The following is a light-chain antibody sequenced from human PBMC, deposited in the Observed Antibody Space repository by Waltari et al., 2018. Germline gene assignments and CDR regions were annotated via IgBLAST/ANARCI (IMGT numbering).Light chain of an antibody. CDR1: GSNLGAGYD. CDR2: GST. CDR3: QSYDTSLSVV. Sequence: QSVLTQPPSLSEAPGKRVSISCTGSGSNLGAGYDVHWYQQHPGKAPKLLIYGSTMRPPGVPDRFFGSKSGTSASLAITALQAEDEAEYYCQSYDTSLSVVFGGGTKLTVL. V-gene: IGLV1-40*01. J-gene: IGLJ2*01.